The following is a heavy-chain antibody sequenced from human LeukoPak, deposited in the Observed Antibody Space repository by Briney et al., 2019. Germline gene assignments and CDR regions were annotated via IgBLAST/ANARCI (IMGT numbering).Heavy chain of an antibody. CDR2: ISSSGSTI. CDR1: GFTFSSYS. D-gene: IGHD3-22*01. Sequence: GGSLRLSCAASGFTFSSYSMNWVRQAPGKGLEWVSSISSSGSTIYYADSVKGRFTISRDNAKNSLYLQMNSLRAEDTAVYYCARDGYYYDSSGFDYWGQGTLVTVSS. J-gene: IGHJ4*02. V-gene: IGHV3-48*04. CDR3: ARDGYYYDSSGFDY.